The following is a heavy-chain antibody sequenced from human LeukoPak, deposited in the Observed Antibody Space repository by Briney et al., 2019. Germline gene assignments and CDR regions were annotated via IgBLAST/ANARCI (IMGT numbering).Heavy chain of an antibody. CDR2: ISVNNGNT. CDR3: ARRLYWFDP. CDR1: GYTFSTYG. J-gene: IGHJ5*02. Sequence: ASVKVSCKASGYTFSTYGISWVRQAPGQGLEWMGYISVNNGNTKYAQKFQGRVSMTTDTSTATAYMELKNLRSDDTAIYYCARRLYWFDPWGQGTLVTVSS. V-gene: IGHV1-18*01.